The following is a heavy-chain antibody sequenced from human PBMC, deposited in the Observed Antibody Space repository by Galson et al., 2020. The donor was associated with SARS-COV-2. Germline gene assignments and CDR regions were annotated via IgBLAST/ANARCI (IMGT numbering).Heavy chain of an antibody. CDR1: GGSISSSNW. V-gene: IGHV4-4*02. D-gene: IGHD2-2*01. J-gene: IGHJ3*02. Sequence: SETLSLTCAVSGGSISSSNWWRWVRQPPGKGLEWIGEINHSGSTNYNTSPKSRVTISVDKTKNQVSLKLSSVIAADTAVYYCARDHCSSTSCYVCDAFDIWGQGTMVTVSS. CDR3: ARDHCSSTSCYVCDAFDI. CDR2: INHSGST.